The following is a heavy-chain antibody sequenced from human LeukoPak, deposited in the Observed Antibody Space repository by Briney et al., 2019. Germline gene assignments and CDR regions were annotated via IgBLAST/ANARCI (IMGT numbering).Heavy chain of an antibody. J-gene: IGHJ4*02. Sequence: GGSLRLSRAASGFTFSSYAMSWVRQAPGKGLEWVSAISGSGGSTYYADSVKGRFTISRDNSKNTLYLQMNSLRAEDTAVYHCYGSRFYGSGSYYFDYWGQGTLVTVSS. CDR3: YGSRFYGSGSYYFDY. CDR2: ISGSGGST. D-gene: IGHD3-10*01. V-gene: IGHV3-23*01. CDR1: GFTFSSYA.